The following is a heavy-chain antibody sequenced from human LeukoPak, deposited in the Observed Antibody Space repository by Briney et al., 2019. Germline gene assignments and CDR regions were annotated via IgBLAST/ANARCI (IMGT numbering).Heavy chain of an antibody. V-gene: IGHV3-74*01. J-gene: IGHJ3*02. CDR3: ARVGSTDSPHAFDI. Sequence: GGSLRVSCAASGFLFSSYWIGWVRQAPGKGLVWVSGINSDGSMTRYAESVKGRFTISRDNAKNTLYLQMNSLRAEDTAVYYCARVGSTDSPHAFDIWGQGTTVTVSS. CDR1: GFLFSSYW. D-gene: IGHD3-22*01. CDR2: INSDGSMT.